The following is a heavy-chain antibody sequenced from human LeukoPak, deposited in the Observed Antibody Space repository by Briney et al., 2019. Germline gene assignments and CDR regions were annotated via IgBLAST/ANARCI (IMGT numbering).Heavy chain of an antibody. CDR2: INPNSGGT. CDR1: GYTFTGYY. D-gene: IGHD6-19*01. Sequence: ASVKVSCKASGYTFTGYYMHWVRQAPGQGLEWMGRINPNSGGTNYAQKFQGRVTMTRDTSISTAYMELSRLRSDDTAVYYCARRADSSGISDFDYWGQGTLVTVSS. CDR3: ARRADSSGISDFDY. J-gene: IGHJ4*02. V-gene: IGHV1-2*06.